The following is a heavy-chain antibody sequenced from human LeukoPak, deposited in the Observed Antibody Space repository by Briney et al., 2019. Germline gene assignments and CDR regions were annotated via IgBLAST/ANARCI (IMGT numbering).Heavy chain of an antibody. CDR3: ARTRDGYNYYYYYGMDV. CDR2: IYYSGST. CDR1: GGSISSGGYY. D-gene: IGHD5-24*01. J-gene: IGHJ6*02. V-gene: IGHV4-31*03. Sequence: SETLSLTCTVSGGSISSGGYYWSWIRQHPGKGLEWIGYIYYSGSTYYNPSLKSRVTISVDTSKNQFSLKLSSVTAADTAVYYCARTRDGYNYYYYYGMDVWGQGTTVTVSS.